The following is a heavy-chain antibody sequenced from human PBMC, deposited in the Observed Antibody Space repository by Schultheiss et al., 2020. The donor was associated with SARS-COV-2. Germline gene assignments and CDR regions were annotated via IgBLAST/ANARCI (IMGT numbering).Heavy chain of an antibody. J-gene: IGHJ4*02. V-gene: IGHV3-23*01. CDR3: ARNAARLITRAQFDY. Sequence: GGSLRLSCEGSGFTFKNNAMSWVRQAPGKGLEWVSAISGSANSAYYAESVKGRFTVSRDNSKNTVYLQMNSLRAEDTAVYYCARNAARLITRAQFDYWGQGTLVTVSS. D-gene: IGHD6-6*01. CDR1: GFTFKNNA. CDR2: ISGSANSA.